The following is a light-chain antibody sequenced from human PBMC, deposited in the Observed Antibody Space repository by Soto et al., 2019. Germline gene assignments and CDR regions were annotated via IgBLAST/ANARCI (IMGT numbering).Light chain of an antibody. CDR3: QAWDTGTQTYG. Sequence: QPVLTQSPSASASLGASVKLTCTLSSGHSSNAIAWHQQQPDKGPRYLMKLKSDGSHLKGDGIPDRFSGSSSGAERYLAISSLQSEDEADYYCQAWDTGTQTYGFGTGTKVTVL. J-gene: IGLJ1*01. V-gene: IGLV4-69*01. CDR2: LKSDGSH. CDR1: SGHSSNA.